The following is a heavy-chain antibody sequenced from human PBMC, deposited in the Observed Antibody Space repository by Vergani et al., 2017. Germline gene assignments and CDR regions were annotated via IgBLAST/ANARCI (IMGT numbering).Heavy chain of an antibody. J-gene: IGHJ5*02. D-gene: IGHD3-10*01. CDR2: IYYFGSS. CDR1: GYSISSGYY. V-gene: IGHV4-38-2*02. CDR3: ARIYRWYGELSTDP. Sequence: QVQLQASGPRLVRPSETLSLTCTVSGYSISSGYYWGWVRQPPGKGLEWIASIYYFGSSYFNPSLESRVRISIEKSENQFSLNLTSVTAADTAVYYCARIYRWYGELSTDPWGQGTLVTVSS.